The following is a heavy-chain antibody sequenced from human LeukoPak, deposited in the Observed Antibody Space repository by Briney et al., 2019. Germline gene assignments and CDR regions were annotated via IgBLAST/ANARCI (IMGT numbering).Heavy chain of an antibody. CDR3: AKGEADFWSVWYYFDY. CDR2: ISGSGGST. CDR1: GSTFSSYA. Sequence: PGGSLRLSCAASGSTFSSYAMSWVRQAPGKGLEWVSAISGSGGSTYYADSVKGRFTISRDNSKNTLYLQMNSLRAEDTAVYYCAKGEADFWSVWYYFDYWGQGTLVTVSS. J-gene: IGHJ4*02. D-gene: IGHD3-3*01. V-gene: IGHV3-23*01.